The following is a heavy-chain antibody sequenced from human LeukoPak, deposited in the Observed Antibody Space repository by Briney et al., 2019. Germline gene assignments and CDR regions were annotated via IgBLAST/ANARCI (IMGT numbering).Heavy chain of an antibody. D-gene: IGHD3-9*01. CDR2: INHSGST. CDR1: GGSFSGYY. Sequence: SETLSLTCAVYGGSFSGYYWSWIRQPPGKGLEWIGEINHSGSTNYNPSLKSRVTISVDTSKNQFSLKLSSVTAADTAVYYCARRSRILSHGMDVWGQGTTVTVSS. CDR3: ARRSRILSHGMDV. J-gene: IGHJ6*02. V-gene: IGHV4-34*01.